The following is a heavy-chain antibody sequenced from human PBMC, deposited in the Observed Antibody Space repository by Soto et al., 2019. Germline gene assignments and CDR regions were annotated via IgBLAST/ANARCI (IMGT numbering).Heavy chain of an antibody. J-gene: IGHJ4*02. Sequence: SETLSLTYTVSGGSISSSSYYWGWIRQPPGKGLEWIGSIYYSGSTYYNPSLKSRVTISVDTSKNQFSLKLSSVTAADTAVYYCARQTVATRQYYFDYWGQGTLVTVSS. CDR3: ARQTVATRQYYFDY. D-gene: IGHD5-12*01. CDR2: IYYSGST. V-gene: IGHV4-39*01. CDR1: GGSISSSSYY.